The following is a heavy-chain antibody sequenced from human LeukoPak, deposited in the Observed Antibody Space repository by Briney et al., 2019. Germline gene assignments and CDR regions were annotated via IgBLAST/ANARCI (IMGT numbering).Heavy chain of an antibody. J-gene: IGHJ5*02. Sequence: KVSCKASGGTFSSYAISWVRQMPGKGLEWMGRIDPSDSYTNYSPSFQGHVTISADKSISTAYLQWSSLKASDTAMYYCARSRAIVVVPAAPFDPWGQGTLVTVSS. V-gene: IGHV5-10-1*01. CDR2: IDPSDSYT. CDR3: ARSRAIVVVPAAPFDP. D-gene: IGHD2-2*01. CDR1: GGTFSSYA.